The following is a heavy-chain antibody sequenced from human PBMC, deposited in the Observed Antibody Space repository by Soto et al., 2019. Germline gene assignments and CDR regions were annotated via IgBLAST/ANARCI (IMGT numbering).Heavy chain of an antibody. J-gene: IGHJ4*02. V-gene: IGHV1-69*13. CDR2: IIPIFGTA. Sequence: GASVKVSCKASGGSFSSYAISWVRQAPRQGLEWMGGIIPIFGTANYAQKFQGRVTITADESTSTAYMELSSLRSEDTAVYYCARGMEVEMATILAYWGQGTLVTVSS. CDR1: GGSFSSYA. D-gene: IGHD5-12*01. CDR3: ARGMEVEMATILAY.